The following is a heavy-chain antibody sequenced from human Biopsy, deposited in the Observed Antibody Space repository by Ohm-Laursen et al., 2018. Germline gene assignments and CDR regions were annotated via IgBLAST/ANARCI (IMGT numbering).Heavy chain of an antibody. CDR2: IRSKAKSYAT. Sequence: GSLRLSCTASGFTFSASAVHWVRQASGKGLEWVGRIRSKAKSYATAYAASVTGRFTISRDDSKNTKYLQMNRLKTEDTAVYYCNLEGAGFEKWGQGTMVTV. J-gene: IGHJ4*02. CDR3: NLEGAGFEK. CDR1: GFTFSASA. D-gene: IGHD3-10*01. V-gene: IGHV3-73*01.